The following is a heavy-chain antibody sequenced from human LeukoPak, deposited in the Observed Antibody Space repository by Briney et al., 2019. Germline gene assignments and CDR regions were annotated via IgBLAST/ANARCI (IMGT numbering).Heavy chain of an antibody. J-gene: IGHJ4*02. V-gene: IGHV3-74*01. D-gene: IGHD1-26*01. CDR3: ARDRSGSLDY. Sequence: PGGSLRLSCAASGFTFSSYWMHWVRQAPGKGLVWVSRISSDGSSTSYADSVKGRFTISRDNAKNTLYLQMNSLRAEDTAVYYCARDRSGSLDYWGQGTLVTVSS. CDR1: GFTFSSYW. CDR2: ISSDGSST.